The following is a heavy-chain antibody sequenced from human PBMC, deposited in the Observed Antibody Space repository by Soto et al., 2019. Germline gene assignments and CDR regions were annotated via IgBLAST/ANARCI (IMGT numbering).Heavy chain of an antibody. Sequence: PGGSLRLSCEASGFTFSPSGMHWVRQAPGKGLEWVAVIWADVSTKYYADSVRGRFTISRDNSKNTLYLQMNSLRAEDTAVYYCARHPGAAPFDIWGQRTMVTVSS. V-gene: IGHV3-33*01. CDR3: ARHPGAAPFDI. CDR1: GFTFSPSG. D-gene: IGHD7-27*01. J-gene: IGHJ3*02. CDR2: IWADVSTK.